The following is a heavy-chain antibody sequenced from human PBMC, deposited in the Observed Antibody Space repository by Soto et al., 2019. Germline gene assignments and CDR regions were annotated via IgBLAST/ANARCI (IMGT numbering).Heavy chain of an antibody. D-gene: IGHD2-15*01. CDR2: ISSSSDST. CDR3: GRLPKWCVVTG. V-gene: IGHV3-48*02. CDR1: GFRFSENR. J-gene: IGHJ4*02. Sequence: LVEPGGGLVYPGGSLTLSCVGSGFRFSENRMNWVRQAPGKGLQWVSYISSSSDSTYYADSVKGRLTVSRENANNALFLQMNSLRDDVTATYDCGRLPKWCVVTGWGQGVWVTVAS.